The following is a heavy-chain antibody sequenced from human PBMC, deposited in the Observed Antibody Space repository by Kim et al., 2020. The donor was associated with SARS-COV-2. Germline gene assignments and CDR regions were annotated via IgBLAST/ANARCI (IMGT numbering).Heavy chain of an antibody. CDR1: GFTFSSYS. V-gene: IGHV3-21*01. D-gene: IGHD3-10*01. J-gene: IGHJ6*02. CDR2: ISSSSSYI. CDR3: AREEIVVRGVPPHGMDV. Sequence: GGSLRLSCAASGFTFSSYSMNWVRQAPGKGLEWVSSISSSSSYIYYADSVKGRFTISRDNAKNSLYLQMNSLRAEDTAVYYCAREEIVVRGVPPHGMDVWGQGTTVTVSS.